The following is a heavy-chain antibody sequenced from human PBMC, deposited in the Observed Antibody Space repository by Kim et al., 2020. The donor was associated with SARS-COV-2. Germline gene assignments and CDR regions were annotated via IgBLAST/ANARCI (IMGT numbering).Heavy chain of an antibody. CDR1: GFTFSDYY. Sequence: GGSLRLSCAASGFTFSDYYMSWIRQAPGKGLEWVSYISSSSSYTNYADSVKGRFTISRDNAKNSLYLQMNSLRAEDTAVYYCARVNITMIVAGYYYGMDVWGQGTTVTVSS. CDR3: ARVNITMIVAGYYYGMDV. D-gene: IGHD3-22*01. CDR2: ISSSSSYT. V-gene: IGHV3-11*05. J-gene: IGHJ6*02.